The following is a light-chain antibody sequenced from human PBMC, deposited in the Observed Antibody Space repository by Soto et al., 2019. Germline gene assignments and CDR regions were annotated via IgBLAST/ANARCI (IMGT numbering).Light chain of an antibody. V-gene: IGKV1-8*01. CDR1: QGISSY. CDR2: AAS. Sequence: AIRMTQSPSSFSASTGDRVTITCRASQGISSYLAWYQQKPGKAPKLLIYAASTLQSGVPSRFSGSGSGTEFTLTISSLQPDDFATYYCQQYNSLWTFGQGTKVEIK. J-gene: IGKJ1*01. CDR3: QQYNSLWT.